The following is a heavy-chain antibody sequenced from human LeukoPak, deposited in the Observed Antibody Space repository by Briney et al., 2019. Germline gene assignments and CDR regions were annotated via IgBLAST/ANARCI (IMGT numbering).Heavy chain of an antibody. CDR1: GFTFDRYS. Sequence: GGSLRLSCAASGFTFDRYSMHWVRQVPGKGLEWVAAISNFGSKTFYADSVQGRFTISRDNSNNTVDLQMSSLRPEDTTVYYCARPYASGWHTPFPLDSWGQGTLVTVSS. CDR3: ARPYASGWHTPFPLDS. V-gene: IGHV3-30-3*01. D-gene: IGHD6-19*01. J-gene: IGHJ4*02. CDR2: ISNFGSKT.